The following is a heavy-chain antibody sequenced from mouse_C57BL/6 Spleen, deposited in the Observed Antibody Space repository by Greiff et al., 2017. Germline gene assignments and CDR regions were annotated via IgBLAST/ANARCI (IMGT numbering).Heavy chain of an antibody. Sequence: EVMLVESGEGLVKPGGSLKLSCAASGFTFSSYAMSWVRQTPAKRLEWVAYISSGADYIYYADTVNGRFTISRDNARNTLYLQMSSLKSEDTAMYYCTRDRGLDYWGQGTTLTVSS. J-gene: IGHJ2*01. CDR2: ISSGADYI. V-gene: IGHV5-9-1*02. CDR3: TRDRGLDY. CDR1: GFTFSSYA.